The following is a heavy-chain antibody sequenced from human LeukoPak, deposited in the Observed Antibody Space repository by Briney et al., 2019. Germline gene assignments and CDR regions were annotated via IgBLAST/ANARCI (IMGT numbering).Heavy chain of an antibody. J-gene: IGHJ6*02. V-gene: IGHV3-20*04. CDR2: VNWNGGST. CDR3: ARGKTSRYYYYGMDV. Sequence: RPGGSLRLSCAASGFTFDDYGMSWVRQAPGKGLEWVSGVNWNGGSTGYADSVNGRFTISRDNAKNSLYLQMNTLRAEDTALYYCARGKTSRYYYYGMDVWGQGTTVTVSS. CDR1: GFTFDDYG.